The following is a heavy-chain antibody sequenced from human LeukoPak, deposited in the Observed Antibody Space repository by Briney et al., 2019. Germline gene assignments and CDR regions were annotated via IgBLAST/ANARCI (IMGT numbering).Heavy chain of an antibody. J-gene: IGHJ5*02. CDR1: GGSISSGEYY. CDR3: ARGGGGVSQVGWFDH. Sequence: SETLSLTCSVSGGSISSGEYYWSWIRQPPGKGLEWIGYIYYSGSTYYNPSLKSRVTISVDTSKNQFSLKLSSVTAADTAVYYCARGGGGVSQVGWFDHWGQGTLVTVSS. D-gene: IGHD2-21*01. V-gene: IGHV4-30-4*01. CDR2: IYYSGST.